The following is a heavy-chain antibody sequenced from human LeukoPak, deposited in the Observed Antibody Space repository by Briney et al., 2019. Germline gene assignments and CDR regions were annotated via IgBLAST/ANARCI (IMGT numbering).Heavy chain of an antibody. D-gene: IGHD3-22*01. J-gene: IGHJ6*02. CDR1: GFTFSGYG. V-gene: IGHV3-33*01. Sequence: GGSLRLSCAASGFTFSGYGMHWVRQAPGKGLEWVAVIWYDGSNKYYADSVKGRFTISRDNSKNTLYLQMNSLRAEDTAVYYCARERDSYYYDSSGYPLPMDVWGQGTTVTVSS. CDR3: ARERDSYYYDSSGYPLPMDV. CDR2: IWYDGSNK.